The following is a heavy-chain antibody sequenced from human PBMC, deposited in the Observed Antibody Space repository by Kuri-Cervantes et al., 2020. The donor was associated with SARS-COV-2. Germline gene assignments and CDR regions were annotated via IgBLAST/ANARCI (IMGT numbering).Heavy chain of an antibody. D-gene: IGHD2-2*01. J-gene: IGHJ6*02. Sequence: SETLSLTCAVYGGSFSGYYWSWIRQPPGKGLEWIGEINHSGSTNYNPSLKSRVTISVDTSKTQFSLKLSSVTAADTAVYYCAREGGDILVDGMDVWGQGTTVTVSS. CDR3: AREGGDILVDGMDV. CDR2: INHSGST. V-gene: IGHV4-34*01. CDR1: GGSFSGYY.